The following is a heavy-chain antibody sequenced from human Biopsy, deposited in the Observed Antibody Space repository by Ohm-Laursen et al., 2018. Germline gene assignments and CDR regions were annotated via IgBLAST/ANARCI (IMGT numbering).Heavy chain of an antibody. V-gene: IGHV4-59*08. Sequence: SDTLSLTCSVSGGSISSSYWSWIRQPPGKGLEWIGYISYSGSTSYNPSLKSRVTISAETSKNQLPLTLISLTAADTAVYFCAKQWSYYESFTQHYRGDFDYWGQGTLVIVSS. CDR1: GGSISSSY. D-gene: IGHD3-16*01. J-gene: IGHJ4*02. CDR2: ISYSGST. CDR3: AKQWSYYESFTQHYRGDFDY.